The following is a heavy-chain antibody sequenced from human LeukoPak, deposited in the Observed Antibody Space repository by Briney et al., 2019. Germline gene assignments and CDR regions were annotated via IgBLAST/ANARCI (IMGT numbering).Heavy chain of an antibody. CDR1: GGTFSSYA. CDR2: IIPIFGTA. V-gene: IGHV1-69*05. J-gene: IGHJ4*02. CDR3: AREGYSGELPY. D-gene: IGHD1-26*01. Sequence: ASVKVSCKASGGTFSSYAISWLRQAPGQGLEWMGRIIPIFGTANYAQKFQGRVTITTDESTSTAYMELSSLRSEDTAVYYCAREGYSGELPYWGQGTLVTVSS.